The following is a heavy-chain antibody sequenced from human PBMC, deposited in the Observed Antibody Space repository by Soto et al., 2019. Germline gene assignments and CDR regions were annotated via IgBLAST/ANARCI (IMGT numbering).Heavy chain of an antibody. CDR2: ISDYSRAT. V-gene: IGHV3-23*01. Sequence: PGGSLRLSCAASGSDFTFSAHAMGWVRQAPGKGLEWVSGISDYSRATYYGDSVKGRFTISRDNSKNTLYLQMDSLRAEDTAVYYCAGRSGSSDYWGRGTLVTVSS. J-gene: IGHJ4*02. CDR1: GSDFTFSAHA. D-gene: IGHD3-10*01. CDR3: AGRSGSSDY.